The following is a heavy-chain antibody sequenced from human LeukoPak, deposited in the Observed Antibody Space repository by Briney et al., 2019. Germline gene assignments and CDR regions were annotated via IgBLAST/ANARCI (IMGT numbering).Heavy chain of an antibody. CDR2: ISYDGSSK. CDR1: GFTFSSYA. V-gene: IGHV3-30-3*01. D-gene: IGHD6-19*01. J-gene: IGHJ5*02. Sequence: PGGSLRLSCAASGFTFSSYAMHWVRQAPGKGLEWVAVISYDGSSKYYADSVKGRFTISRDNSKNTLYLQMNSLRAEDTAVYYCARGIGSGWFGGDWFDPWGQGTLVTVSS. CDR3: ARGIGSGWFGGDWFDP.